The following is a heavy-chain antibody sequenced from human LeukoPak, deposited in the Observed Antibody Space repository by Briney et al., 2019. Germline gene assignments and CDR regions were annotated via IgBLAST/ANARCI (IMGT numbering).Heavy chain of an antibody. V-gene: IGHV3-23*01. D-gene: IGHD5-24*01. Sequence: GGSLRLSCAASGFTFSSYGMSWVRQAPGKGLEWVSGISGSGMYIYYADSVKGRFTISRDNSKNTLYLQMNSLRAEDTAVYYCAKSRTYGYNYIGYWGQGTLVTVSS. CDR2: ISGSGMYI. CDR1: GFTFSSYG. J-gene: IGHJ4*02. CDR3: AKSRTYGYNYIGY.